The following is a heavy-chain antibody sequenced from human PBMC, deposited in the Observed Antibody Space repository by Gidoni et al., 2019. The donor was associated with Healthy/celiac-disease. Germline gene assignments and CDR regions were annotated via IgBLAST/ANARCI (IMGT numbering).Heavy chain of an antibody. D-gene: IGHD3-22*01. V-gene: IGHV3-30*18. CDR2: ISYDGSNK. J-gene: IGHJ4*02. Sequence: QVQLVESGGGVVQPGRSLRLSCAASGFTSSSYGMHWVRQAPGKGLEWVAVISYDGSNKYYADSVKGRFTISRDNSKNTLYLQMNSLRAEDTAVYYCAKEYIKWLSQYFDYWGQGTLVTVSS. CDR3: AKEYIKWLSQYFDY. CDR1: GFTSSSYG.